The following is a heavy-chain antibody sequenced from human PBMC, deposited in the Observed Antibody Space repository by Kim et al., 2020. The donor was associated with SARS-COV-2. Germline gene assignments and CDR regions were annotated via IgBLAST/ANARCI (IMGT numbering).Heavy chain of an antibody. CDR2: IKQDGSEK. D-gene: IGHD3-10*01. Sequence: GGSLRLSCAASGFTFSSYWMSWVRQAPGKGLEWVANIKQDGSEKYYVDSVKGRFTISRDNAKNSLYLQMNSLRAEDTAVYYCARESRVRAAGELYYFDYWGQGTLVTVSS. CDR1: GFTFSSYW. V-gene: IGHV3-7*01. CDR3: ARESRVRAAGELYYFDY. J-gene: IGHJ4*02.